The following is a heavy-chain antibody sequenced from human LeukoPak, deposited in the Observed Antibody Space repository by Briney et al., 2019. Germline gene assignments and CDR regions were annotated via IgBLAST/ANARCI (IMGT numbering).Heavy chain of an antibody. V-gene: IGHV6-1*01. CDR3: ARGEYDILTGYYPTGFDY. CDR1: GDSVSSNSAA. D-gene: IGHD3-9*01. J-gene: IGHJ4*02. CDR2: TYYRSKWYN. Sequence: SQTLSLTCAISGDSVSSNSAAWNWIRPSPSRGLEWLGRTYYRSKWYNDYAVSVKSRITINPDTSKNQFSLQLNSVTPADTAVYYCARGEYDILTGYYPTGFDYWGQGTLVTVSS.